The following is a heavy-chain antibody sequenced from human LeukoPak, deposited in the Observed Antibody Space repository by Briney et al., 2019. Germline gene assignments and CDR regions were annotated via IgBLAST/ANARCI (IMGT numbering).Heavy chain of an antibody. Sequence: PSETLSLTCTVSGGSISSSSYYWGWIRQPPGKGLEWIGSIYYSGSTYYNPSLKSRVTISVDTSKNQFSLKLSSVTAADTAVYYCARHAKIREAAAEGYWGQGTLVTVSS. D-gene: IGHD6-13*01. J-gene: IGHJ4*02. CDR1: GGSISSSSYY. CDR3: ARHAKIREAAAEGY. V-gene: IGHV4-39*01. CDR2: IYYSGST.